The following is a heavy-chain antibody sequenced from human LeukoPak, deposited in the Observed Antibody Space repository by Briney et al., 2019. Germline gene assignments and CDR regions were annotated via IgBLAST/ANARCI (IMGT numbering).Heavy chain of an antibody. CDR1: GGSISSYY. CDR2: IYKSGST. D-gene: IGHD1-26*01. CDR3: ARGGSYYYFDH. V-gene: IGHV4-59*01. J-gene: IGHJ4*02. Sequence: SETLSLTCSVSGGSISSYYWSWIRQPPGKGVEWIGYIYKSGSTNYNPSLKSRVTISVDTSKNQFSLKLSSVTAADTAVYHCARGGSYYYFDHWGQGTLVTVSS.